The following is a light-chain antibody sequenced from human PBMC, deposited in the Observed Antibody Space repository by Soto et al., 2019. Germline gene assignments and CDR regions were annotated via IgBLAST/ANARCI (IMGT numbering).Light chain of an antibody. Sequence: EIELTQSPATLSLSPVERATLSCRASQSVSSYLAWYQQKPGQAPRLLIYDASNRATGIPARFSGSGSGTDFTLTISSLEPEDFAVYYCQQRSNWLHTFGQGTKLEIK. V-gene: IGKV3-11*01. CDR2: DAS. CDR3: QQRSNWLHT. CDR1: QSVSSY. J-gene: IGKJ2*01.